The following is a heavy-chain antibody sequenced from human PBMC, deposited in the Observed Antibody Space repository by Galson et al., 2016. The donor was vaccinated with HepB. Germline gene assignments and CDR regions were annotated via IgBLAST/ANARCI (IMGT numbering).Heavy chain of an antibody. CDR1: GFTVSSNY. CDR2: IYVGGST. Sequence: SLRLSCAASGFTVSSNYMNWVRQAPGKGLEWVSIIYVGGSTYYADSVRGRFTISSDNSKNTLYLQMNSLRAEDTAVYYCAGSGDYYYFDYWGQGTLVTVSS. CDR3: AGSGDYYYFDY. J-gene: IGHJ4*02. D-gene: IGHD7-27*01. V-gene: IGHV3-53*01.